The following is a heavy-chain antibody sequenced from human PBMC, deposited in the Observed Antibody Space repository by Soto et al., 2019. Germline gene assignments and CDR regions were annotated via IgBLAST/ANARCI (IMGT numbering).Heavy chain of an antibody. CDR1: GDTFTSYG. V-gene: IGHV1-18*01. CDR3: ARDYLYDYIWRSYRLFDY. D-gene: IGHD3-16*02. J-gene: IGHJ4*02. Sequence: APVKVSCNASGDTFTSYGISWVRQAPGQGLEWMGWISAYNGNTNYAQKLQGRVTMTTDTSTSTAYMELRSLRSDDTAVYYCARDYLYDYIWRSYRLFDYWGQGTLVTVSS. CDR2: ISAYNGNT.